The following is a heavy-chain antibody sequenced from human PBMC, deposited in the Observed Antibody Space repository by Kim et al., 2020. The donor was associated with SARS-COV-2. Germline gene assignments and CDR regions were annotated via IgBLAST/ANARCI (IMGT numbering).Heavy chain of an antibody. CDR2: ISSSGSTI. J-gene: IGHJ6*02. V-gene: IGHV3-11*01. CDR3: ARDPLTKITEGSYYYGMDV. D-gene: IGHD3-16*01. Sequence: GGSLRLSCAASGFTFSDYYMSWIRQAPGKGLEWVSYISSSGSTIYYADSVKGRFTISRDNAKNSLYLQMNSLRAEDTAVYYCARDPLTKITEGSYYYGMDVWGQGTTVTVSS. CDR1: GFTFSDYY.